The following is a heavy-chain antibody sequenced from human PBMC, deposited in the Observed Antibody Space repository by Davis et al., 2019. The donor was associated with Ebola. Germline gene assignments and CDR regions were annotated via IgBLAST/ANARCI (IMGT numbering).Heavy chain of an antibody. J-gene: IGHJ4*02. V-gene: IGHV3-66*02. CDR2: IYNVYTM. CDR1: GGTFSSYA. CDR3: VRDFFEFSSSSFSDS. Sequence: SCKASGGTFSSYAISWVRQAPGKGLEWVSVIYNVYTMYYADSVKGRFTISRDNSKNTLYLQMGRLRSDDTAMYYCVRDFFEFSSSSFSDSWGQGTLVTVSS. D-gene: IGHD6-6*01.